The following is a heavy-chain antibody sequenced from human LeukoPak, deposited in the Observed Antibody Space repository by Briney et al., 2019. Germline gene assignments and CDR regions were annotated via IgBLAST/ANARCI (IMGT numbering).Heavy chain of an antibody. CDR3: ARAHVDDVLTVYAIRAFDI. D-gene: IGHD2-8*01. Sequence: SETLPLLRSVSGYSVINGYYWGWIRQTPGTGLEWVASVYHRGRTHYGSSLKGRVTISLDTSKTQPSLKLTSVTAADSALYWCARAHVDDVLTVYAIRAFDIWGQGTLVTVSS. CDR1: GYSVINGYY. CDR2: VYHRGRT. V-gene: IGHV4-38-2*02. J-gene: IGHJ3*02.